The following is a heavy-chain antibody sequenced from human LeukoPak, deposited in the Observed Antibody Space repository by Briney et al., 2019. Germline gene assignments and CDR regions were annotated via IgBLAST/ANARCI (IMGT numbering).Heavy chain of an antibody. J-gene: IGHJ4*02. D-gene: IGHD5-24*01. V-gene: IGHV3-23*01. CDR2: ISGSGGST. CDR1: GFTFSSYA. Sequence: GGSLRLSCAASGFTFSSYAMSWVRQAPGKGLEWVSAISGSGGSTYYADSVKGRFTISRDNSKDTLYLQMNSLRAEDTAVYYCAKGRSWDGYNYPGGYFDYWGQGTLVTVSS. CDR3: AKGRSWDGYNYPGGYFDY.